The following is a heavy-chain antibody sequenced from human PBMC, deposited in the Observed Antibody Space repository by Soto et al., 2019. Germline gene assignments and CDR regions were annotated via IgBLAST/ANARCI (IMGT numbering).Heavy chain of an antibody. D-gene: IGHD3-3*01. CDR1: GGSISSGGYY. Sequence: ASETLSLTCTVSGGSISSGGYYWSWIRQHPGKGLEWIGYIYYSGSTYYNPSLKSRVTISVDTSKNQFSLKLSSVTAADTAVYYCARLWGRDYDFWSGYKLPDYWGQGTLVTVSS. J-gene: IGHJ4*02. CDR3: ARLWGRDYDFWSGYKLPDY. V-gene: IGHV4-31*03. CDR2: IYYSGST.